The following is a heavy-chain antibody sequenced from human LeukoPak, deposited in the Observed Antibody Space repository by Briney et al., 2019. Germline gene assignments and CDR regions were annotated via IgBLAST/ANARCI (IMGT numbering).Heavy chain of an antibody. V-gene: IGHV3-64*01. Sequence: GGSLRLSCAASGFIFSSYAMHWVRQAPGKGLEYVSGISSNGGRTYYANSVKGRFTISRDNSKNTLYLQMNSLRAEDTAVYYCAVMTTVLNWGQGTLVTVSS. CDR2: ISSNGGRT. J-gene: IGHJ4*02. CDR1: GFIFSSYA. CDR3: AVMTTVLN. D-gene: IGHD4-23*01.